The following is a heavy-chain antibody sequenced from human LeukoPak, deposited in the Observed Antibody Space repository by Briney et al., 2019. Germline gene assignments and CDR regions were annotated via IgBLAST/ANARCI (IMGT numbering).Heavy chain of an antibody. CDR1: GGSISSSSYY. Sequence: SETLSLTCTVSGGSISSSSYYWGWIRQPPGKGLEWIGSIYYSGSTYYNPSLKSRVTISVDTSKNQFSLKLSSVTAADTAVYYCARVARRQCSGGSCYGGGLGYWGQGTLVTVSS. D-gene: IGHD2-15*01. J-gene: IGHJ4*02. CDR3: ARVARRQCSGGSCYGGGLGY. CDR2: IYYSGST. V-gene: IGHV4-39*07.